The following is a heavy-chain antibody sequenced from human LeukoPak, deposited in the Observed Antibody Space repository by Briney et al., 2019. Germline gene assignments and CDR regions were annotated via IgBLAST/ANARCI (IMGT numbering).Heavy chain of an antibody. Sequence: GGSLRLSCAASGFTFSSYAMHWVRQAPGKGLEWVAVISYDGSNKYYADSVKGRFTISRDNSKNTLYLQMNSLRAEDTAVYYCARDRRYSANWFDPWGQGTLVTVSS. CDR3: ARDRRYSANWFDP. CDR1: GFTFSSYA. J-gene: IGHJ5*02. CDR2: ISYDGSNK. D-gene: IGHD5-12*01. V-gene: IGHV3-30*04.